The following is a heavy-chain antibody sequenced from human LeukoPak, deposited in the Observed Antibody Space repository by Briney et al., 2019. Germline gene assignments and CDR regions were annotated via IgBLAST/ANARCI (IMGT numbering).Heavy chain of an antibody. CDR1: GFTFSSYS. J-gene: IGHJ4*02. D-gene: IGHD5-18*01. V-gene: IGHV3-30-3*01. Sequence: GGSLRLSCAASGFTFSSYSMHWVRQAPGKGLEWVAVISYDAVHKYYADSVKGRFTISRDNSKNTLYLQINSLRAEDTAVYFCARGRRNTAMVYFFDYWGQGTLVTVSS. CDR3: ARGRRNTAMVYFFDY. CDR2: ISYDAVHK.